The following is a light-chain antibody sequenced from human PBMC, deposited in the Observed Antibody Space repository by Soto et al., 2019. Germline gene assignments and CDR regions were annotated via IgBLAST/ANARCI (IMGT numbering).Light chain of an antibody. V-gene: IGKV3-11*01. CDR1: QGVSRS. J-gene: IGKJ4*02. CDR2: DAS. CDR3: QQRSNWLM. Sequence: EIMLTQSPATLSLSPGERATLSCRPSQGVSRSFAYYQHKRGQALRPLISDASSRVSGTGSGTGFSLTINSLGPEDFAVDCWQQRSNWLMFGGGTKVEIK.